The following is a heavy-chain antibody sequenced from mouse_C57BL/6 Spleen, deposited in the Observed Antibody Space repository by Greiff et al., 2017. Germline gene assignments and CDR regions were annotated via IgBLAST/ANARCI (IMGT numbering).Heavy chain of an antibody. V-gene: IGHV1-82*01. CDR1: GYAFSSSW. D-gene: IGHD4-1*01. J-gene: IGHJ2*01. CDR3: ARSGWDADFDY. CDR2: IYPGDGDT. Sequence: QVQLQQSGPELVKPGASVKISCKASGYAFSSSWMNWVKQRPGKGLEWIGRIYPGDGDTNYNGKFKGKATLTADKSSSTAYMQLSSLTSEDSAVXFCARSGWDADFDYWGQGTTLTVSS.